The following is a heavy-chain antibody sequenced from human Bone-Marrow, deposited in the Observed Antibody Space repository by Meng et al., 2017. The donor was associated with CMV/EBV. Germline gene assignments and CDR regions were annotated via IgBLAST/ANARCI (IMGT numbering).Heavy chain of an antibody. J-gene: IGHJ4*02. CDR2: IIPIFGTA. CDR1: GGTFSSYA. V-gene: IGHV1-69*12. D-gene: IGHD6-13*01. Sequence: QGRRAQCWGEVKKPGSSVKVSCKDSGGTFSSYAISWVRQAPGHGLEWMGGIIPIFGTANYAQKFQGRVTITADESTSTAYMELSSLRSEDTAVYYCARGEGYSSSWSDPFDYWGQGTLVTVSS. CDR3: ARGEGYSSSWSDPFDY.